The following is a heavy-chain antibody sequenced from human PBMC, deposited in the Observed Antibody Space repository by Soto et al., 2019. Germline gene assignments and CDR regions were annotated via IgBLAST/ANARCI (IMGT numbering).Heavy chain of an antibody. V-gene: IGHV4-4*08. CDR2: IYNSGST. CDR1: GGSISSYY. CDR3: ARPGGSYFNRFDY. D-gene: IGHD3-10*01. Sequence: SETLSLTCTVSGGSISSYYWSWIRQPPGKGLEWIGSIYNSGSTNYNPSLKSRITISVDTSKNQFSLKLSSVTAADTAVYYCARPGGSYFNRFDYWGQGTLVTVSS. J-gene: IGHJ4*02.